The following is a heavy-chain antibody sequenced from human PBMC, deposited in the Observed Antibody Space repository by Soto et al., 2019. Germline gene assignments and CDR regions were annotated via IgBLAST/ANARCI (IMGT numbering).Heavy chain of an antibody. CDR3: AGHPTFSGWEYYFDY. D-gene: IGHD6-19*01. CDR2: VYYSGST. Sequence: QLQLQESGPGLVKPSETLSLTCTVSGDSVSSSNYYWGWIRQPPGKGLEWIGSVYYSGSTYYNPSLKSRVTMSVDTSKNQFSLKLSSVTAADAAVYYCAGHPTFSGWEYYFDYWGQGTPVTVSS. V-gene: IGHV4-39*01. CDR1: GDSVSSSNYY. J-gene: IGHJ4*02.